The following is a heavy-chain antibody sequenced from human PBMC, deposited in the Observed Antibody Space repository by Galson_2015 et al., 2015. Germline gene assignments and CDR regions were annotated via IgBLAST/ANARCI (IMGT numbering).Heavy chain of an antibody. J-gene: IGHJ6*02. CDR2: ISSSSSTI. CDR3: AREGVSIAARIYYGMDV. V-gene: IGHV3-48*01. Sequence: SLRLSCAASGFTFSSYSMNWVRQAPGKGLEWVPYISSSSSTIYYADSVKGRFTISRDNAKNSLYLQMNSLRAEDTAVYYCAREGVSIAARIYYGMDVWGQGTTVTISS. D-gene: IGHD6-6*01. CDR1: GFTFSSYS.